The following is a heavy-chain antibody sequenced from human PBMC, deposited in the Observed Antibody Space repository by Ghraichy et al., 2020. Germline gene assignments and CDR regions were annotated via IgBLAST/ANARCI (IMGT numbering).Heavy chain of an antibody. CDR2: IKQEGSVQ. J-gene: IGHJ4*02. CDR1: GFTFSSYW. D-gene: IGHD3-16*01. Sequence: GGSLRLYCAASGFTFSSYWMSWVRKAPGKGLEWVDNIKQEGSVQYYVDSVKGRFTISRENAKNSLYLQMNSLRAEDSAVYYCARVGVLFFDYWGQGTLVTVSS. V-gene: IGHV3-7*04. CDR3: ARVGVLFFDY.